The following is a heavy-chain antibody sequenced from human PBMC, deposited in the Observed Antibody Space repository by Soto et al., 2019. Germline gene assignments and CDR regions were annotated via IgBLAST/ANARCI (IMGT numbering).Heavy chain of an antibody. CDR3: ARGQVLRFLEWTHPHYYYGMDV. CDR2: INHSGST. J-gene: IGHJ6*02. CDR1: GGSFSGYY. V-gene: IGHV4-34*01. Sequence: PSETLSLTCAVYGGSFSGYYWSWIRQPPGKGLEWIGEINHSGSTNYNPSLKSRVTISVDTSKNQFSLKLSSVTAADTAVYYCARGQVLRFLEWTHPHYYYGMDVWGQGXTVTVPS. D-gene: IGHD3-3*01.